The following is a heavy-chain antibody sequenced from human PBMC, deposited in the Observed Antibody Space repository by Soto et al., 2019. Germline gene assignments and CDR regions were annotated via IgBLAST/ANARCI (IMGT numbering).Heavy chain of an antibody. CDR1: GFTFSSYA. D-gene: IGHD3-22*01. J-gene: IGHJ4*02. Sequence: GGSLRLSCAASGFTFSSYAMHWVRQAPGKGLEWVAVISYDGSNKYYADSVKGRFTISRDNSKNTLYLQMNSLRAEDTAVYYCARVVALHYDSSGFGYWGQGTLVTVSS. CDR3: ARVVALHYDSSGFGY. V-gene: IGHV3-30-3*01. CDR2: ISYDGSNK.